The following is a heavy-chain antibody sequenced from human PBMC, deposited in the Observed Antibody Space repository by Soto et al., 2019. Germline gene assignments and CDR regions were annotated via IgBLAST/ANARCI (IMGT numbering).Heavy chain of an antibody. D-gene: IGHD2-2*01. CDR3: ARAIPNENYYYYYYMDV. CDR1: GGSISSSSYY. V-gene: IGHV4-39*07. J-gene: IGHJ6*03. CDR2: IYYSGST. Sequence: SETLSLTCTVSGGSISSSSYYWGWIRQPPGKGLEWIGSIYYSGSTYYNPSLKSRVTISVDTSKNQFSLKLSSVTAADTAVYYCARAIPNENYYYYYYMDVWGKGTTVTVSS.